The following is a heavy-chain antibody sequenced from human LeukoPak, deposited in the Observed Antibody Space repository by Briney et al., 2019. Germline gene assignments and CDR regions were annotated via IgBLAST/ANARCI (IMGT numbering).Heavy chain of an antibody. Sequence: GGSLRLSCAVSGITLSNYGMSWVRQAPGKGLQWVAGISDSGGTTKYADSVKGRFTISRDNPRNTLYLQMSSLRPEDTAVYFCAKRGVAIRVILVGFHKQANCFDSWGQGVLVTVSS. V-gene: IGHV3-23*01. J-gene: IGHJ4*02. CDR3: AKRGVAIRVILVGFHKQANCFDS. CDR1: GITLSNYG. CDR2: ISDSGGTT. D-gene: IGHD3-22*01.